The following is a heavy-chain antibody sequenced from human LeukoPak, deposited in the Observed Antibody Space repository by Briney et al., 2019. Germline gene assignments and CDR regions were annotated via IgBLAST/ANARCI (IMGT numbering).Heavy chain of an antibody. CDR2: IIPIFGTA. J-gene: IGHJ5*02. D-gene: IGHD2-2*01. CDR3: ASWFSSPSSSWFDP. CDR1: GGTFSSYA. V-gene: IGHV1-69*05. Sequence: SVKVSCKASGGTFSSYAISWVRQAPGQGLEWMGGIIPIFGTANYAQKFQGRVTITTDESTSTAYMELSSLRSEDTAVYYCASWFSSPSSSWFDPWGQGTLVTVSS.